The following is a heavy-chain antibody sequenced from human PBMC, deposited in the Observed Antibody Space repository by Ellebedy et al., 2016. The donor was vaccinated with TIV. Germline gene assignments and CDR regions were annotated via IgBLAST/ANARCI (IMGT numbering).Heavy chain of an antibody. V-gene: IGHV3-30*02. CDR1: AFTFNTFP. D-gene: IGHD3-3*01. J-gene: IGHJ4*02. Sequence: PGGSLRLSCAGSAFTFNTFPIHWVCQAPGKGLEWVAIISSDGSDKRYAASVKGRFTLSRDNSKSTVDLQMNTLRSEDTAVYYCAKDRGTIFDVTNNDFDHWGQGTLVTVSS. CDR3: AKDRGTIFDVTNNDFDH. CDR2: ISSDGSDK.